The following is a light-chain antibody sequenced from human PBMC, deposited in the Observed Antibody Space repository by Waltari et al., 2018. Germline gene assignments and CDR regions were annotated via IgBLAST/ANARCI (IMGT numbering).Light chain of an antibody. V-gene: IGKV3-15*01. Sequence: IVLTQSPATLSLSPGEGATLSCRASQSISSSLAWYQQKPSQAPRLLIYGATSRATGVPARFSGDWSGTHFTLTISSLQSEDFAVYYRQFYNGWPLFGGGTKVEIK. CDR1: QSISSS. CDR3: QFYNGWPL. J-gene: IGKJ4*01. CDR2: GAT.